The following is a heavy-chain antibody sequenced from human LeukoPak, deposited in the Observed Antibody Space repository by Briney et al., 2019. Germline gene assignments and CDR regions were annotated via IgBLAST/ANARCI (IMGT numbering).Heavy chain of an antibody. CDR2: ISYDGSNK. CDR3: ARVRDCSGGSCYMGYYYGMDV. V-gene: IGHV3-30*04. J-gene: IGHJ6*02. Sequence: PGGSLRLSCAASGFTFSSYAMHWVRQAPGKGLEWVAVISYDGSNKYYADSVKGRFTISRDNSKNTLYLQMNSLRAEDTAVYYCARVRDCSGGSCYMGYYYGMDVWGQGTTVTVSS. D-gene: IGHD2-15*01. CDR1: GFTFSSYA.